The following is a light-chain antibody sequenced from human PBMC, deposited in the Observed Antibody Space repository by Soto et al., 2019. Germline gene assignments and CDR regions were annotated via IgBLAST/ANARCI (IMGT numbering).Light chain of an antibody. J-gene: IGKJ5*01. Sequence: EIVLPQSPGTLSLSPGERATLSCWASQSVSSSDLAWYQQKPGQGPRLLMYGASSRATGIPDRFSGSGSGTDFNLTISRLEPEDFAVNYCQQYVSTAEITFCQGTRLEIK. CDR3: QQYVSTAEIT. V-gene: IGKV3-20*01. CDR2: GAS. CDR1: QSVSSSD.